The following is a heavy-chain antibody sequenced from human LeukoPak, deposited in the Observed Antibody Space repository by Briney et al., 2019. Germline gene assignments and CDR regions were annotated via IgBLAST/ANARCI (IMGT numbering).Heavy chain of an antibody. V-gene: IGHV3-15*01. J-gene: IGHJ4*02. Sequence: GGSLRLSCVASGFTFSDAYMSWVRQAPGEGLEWVGRIKSKNDGGTIDYAAPVKGRFTISRDDSRNTLYLQMNSVKTEDTAVYYCTTDAGYDSRWYNDWGQGSLVTVSS. D-gene: IGHD6-13*01. CDR1: GFTFSDAY. CDR2: IKSKNDGGTI. CDR3: TTDAGYDSRWYND.